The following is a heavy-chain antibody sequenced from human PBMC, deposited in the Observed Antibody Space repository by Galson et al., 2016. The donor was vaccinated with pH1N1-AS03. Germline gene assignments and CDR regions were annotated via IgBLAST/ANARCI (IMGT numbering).Heavy chain of an antibody. CDR1: GDSFPGYY. Sequence: LSLTCHVHGDSFPGYYWTWLRQSPGKGLEWIGEIIHGGRTTYSPSLKSRATIFLGTSKNQFSLNLTAVTAADTAIYYCARGKKRGSSDTAVWFDPWGQGALVSVSS. CDR2: IIHGGRT. CDR3: ARGKKRGSSDTAVWFDP. D-gene: IGHD2-21*02. J-gene: IGHJ5*02. V-gene: IGHV4-34*01.